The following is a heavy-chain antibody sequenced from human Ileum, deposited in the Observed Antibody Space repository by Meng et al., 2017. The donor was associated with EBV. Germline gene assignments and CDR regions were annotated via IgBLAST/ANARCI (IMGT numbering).Heavy chain of an antibody. CDR1: GYLFNNYG. V-gene: IGHV1-18*01. Sequence: QLQLVQSGAEVKKPGASVKVSCKASGYLFNNYGVSWVRQAPGQGPEWMGWISAYNGNTNYAQNFQGRFTMTTDTSTSTAYMELRSLRSDDTAVYYCARDLPGGTKGTWLDLWGQGTLVTVSS. D-gene: IGHD1-14*01. J-gene: IGHJ5*02. CDR2: ISAYNGNT. CDR3: ARDLPGGTKGTWLDL.